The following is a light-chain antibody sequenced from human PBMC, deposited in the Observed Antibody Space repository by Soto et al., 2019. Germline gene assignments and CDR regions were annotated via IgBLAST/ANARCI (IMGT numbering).Light chain of an antibody. J-gene: IGKJ2*01. V-gene: IGKV3-20*01. CDR2: GAS. CDR1: QSVSSSY. CDR3: QLYGSSPSYT. Sequence: EIVLTQSPGTLSLSPGERATLSCRASQSVSSSYLGWYQQKPGQAPRLLIHGASSRATGIPDRFSGSGSGTDFTLTISRLEPEDFAVYYGQLYGSSPSYTFGQGTKLEIK.